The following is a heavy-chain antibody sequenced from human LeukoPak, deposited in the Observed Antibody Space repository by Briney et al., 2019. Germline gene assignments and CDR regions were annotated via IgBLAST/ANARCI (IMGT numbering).Heavy chain of an antibody. D-gene: IGHD3-3*01. V-gene: IGHV4-30-2*01. CDR1: GGSISSGGYS. CDR2: IYHSGST. J-gene: IGHJ4*02. CDR3: ARRAGHYDFWSGPFGY. Sequence: SETLSLTCAVSGGSISSGGYSWSWIRQPPGKGLEWIGYIYHSGSTNYNPSLKSRVTISVDKSKNQFSLKLSSVTAADTAVYYCARRAGHYDFWSGPFGYWGQGTLVTVSS.